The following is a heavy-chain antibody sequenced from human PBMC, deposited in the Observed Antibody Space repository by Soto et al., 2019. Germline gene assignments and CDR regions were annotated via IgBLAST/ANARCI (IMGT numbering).Heavy chain of an antibody. D-gene: IGHD1-26*01. CDR3: AKDASWAAGRGGLDY. Sequence: QVQLVESGGCVVQPGRSLRLSCAASGFTFSSYGMHWVRQAPGKGLEWVAVISYDGSNKYYADSVKGRFTISRDNSKNTLYLQMTSLRAEDTAVYYCAKDASWAAGRGGLDYWGQGTLVTVSS. J-gene: IGHJ4*02. CDR1: GFTFSSYG. CDR2: ISYDGSNK. V-gene: IGHV3-30*18.